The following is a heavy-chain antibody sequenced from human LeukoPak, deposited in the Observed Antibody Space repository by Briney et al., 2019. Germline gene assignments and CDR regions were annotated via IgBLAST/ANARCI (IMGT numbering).Heavy chain of an antibody. V-gene: IGHV4-30-4*08. D-gene: IGHD1-1*01. CDR1: GGSISSGDYY. J-gene: IGHJ5*02. Sequence: PSQTLSLTCTVSGGSISSGDYYWSWIRQPPGKGLEWIGYIYYSGSTYYNPSLKSRVTISVDTSKNQFSLKLSSVTAADTAVYYGASSTTGQVLAGHWFDPWGQGTLVTVSS. CDR3: ASSTTGQVLAGHWFDP. CDR2: IYYSGST.